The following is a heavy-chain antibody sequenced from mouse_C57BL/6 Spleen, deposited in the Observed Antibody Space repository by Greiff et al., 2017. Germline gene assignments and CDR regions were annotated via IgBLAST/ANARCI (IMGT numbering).Heavy chain of an antibody. CDR3: AREGGGSYWYFEV. V-gene: IGHV5-4*01. CDR2: ISDGGSYT. J-gene: IGHJ1*03. CDR1: GFTFSSYA. D-gene: IGHD1-1*02. Sequence: DVQLVESGGGLVKPGGSLKLSCAASGFTFSSYAMSWVRQTPEKRLEWVATISDGGSYTYYPDNVKGRFTISRDNAKNNLYLQMSHLKSEDTAMYYCAREGGGSYWYFEVWGTGTTVTVS.